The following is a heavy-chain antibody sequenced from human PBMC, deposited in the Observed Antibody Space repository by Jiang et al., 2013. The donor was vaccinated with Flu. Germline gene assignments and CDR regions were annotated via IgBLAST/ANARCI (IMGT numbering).Heavy chain of an antibody. CDR2: IYHSGST. V-gene: IGHV4-59*08. Sequence: GLVKPSETLSLTCTVSGGSINSYYWSWIRQPPGKGLEWIGSIYHSGSTYYNPSLKSRVTISVDTSKNQFSLKLSSVTAADTAVYYCARLQWHHYFDYWGQGTLVTVSS. J-gene: IGHJ4*02. D-gene: IGHD6-19*01. CDR3: ARLQWHHYFDY. CDR1: GGSINSYY.